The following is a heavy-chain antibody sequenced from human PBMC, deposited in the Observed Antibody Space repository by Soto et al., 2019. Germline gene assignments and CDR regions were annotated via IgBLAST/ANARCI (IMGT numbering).Heavy chain of an antibody. D-gene: IGHD3-16*01. V-gene: IGHV4-59*08. CDR1: GGSISSYY. Sequence: SETLSLTCTVSGGSISSYYWSWIRQPPGKGLEWIGYIYYSGSTNYNPSLKSRVSISVDTSKNQFSLKLSSVTAADTAVYYCARHYYDYIWGSYPFFDYWGQGTLVTVSS. CDR3: ARHYYDYIWGSYPFFDY. CDR2: IYYSGST. J-gene: IGHJ4*02.